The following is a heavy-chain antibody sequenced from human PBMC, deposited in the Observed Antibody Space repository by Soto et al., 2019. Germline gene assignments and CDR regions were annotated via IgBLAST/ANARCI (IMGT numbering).Heavy chain of an antibody. CDR3: AKAGVVAATPNDY. Sequence: EVQLLESGGGLVQPGGSLRLSCAASGFTFSSYAMSWVRQAPGKGLEWVSAISGSGGSTYYADSVKGRFTISRDNSRNTLYLQMNRLRAEDTAVYYCAKAGVVAATPNDYWGQGTLVTVSS. J-gene: IGHJ4*02. V-gene: IGHV3-23*01. CDR2: ISGSGGST. D-gene: IGHD2-15*01. CDR1: GFTFSSYA.